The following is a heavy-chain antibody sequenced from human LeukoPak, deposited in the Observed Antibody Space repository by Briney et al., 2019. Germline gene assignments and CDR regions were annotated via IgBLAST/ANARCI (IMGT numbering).Heavy chain of an antibody. CDR1: GFTFDDYA. V-gene: IGHV3-9*01. CDR2: ISWNSGSI. CDR3: ARVGVGYYHFDY. Sequence: PGRSLRLSCAASGFTFDDYAMHWVRQAPGKGLEWVSGISWNSGSIGYADSVKGRFTISRDNAKNSLFLRMNSLRAEDTAVYFCARVGVGYYHFDYWGQGTLVTVSS. J-gene: IGHJ4*02. D-gene: IGHD3-3*01.